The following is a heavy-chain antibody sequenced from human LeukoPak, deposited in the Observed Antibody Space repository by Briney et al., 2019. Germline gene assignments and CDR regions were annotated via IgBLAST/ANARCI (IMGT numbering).Heavy chain of an antibody. Sequence: SQTLPLTCAISRDSVSSNSAAWNWIRQSPSRGLEWLGRTYYRSKWYNDYAVSVKSRITINPDTSKNQFSLQLNSVTPEDTAVYYCARSPSRVRGVDYYGMDVWGQGTTVTVSS. V-gene: IGHV6-1*01. CDR1: RDSVSSNSAA. CDR2: TYYRSKWYN. J-gene: IGHJ6*02. CDR3: ARSPSRVRGVDYYGMDV. D-gene: IGHD3-10*01.